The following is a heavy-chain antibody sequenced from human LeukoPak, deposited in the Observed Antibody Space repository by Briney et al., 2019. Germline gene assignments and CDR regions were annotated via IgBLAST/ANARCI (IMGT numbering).Heavy chain of an antibody. CDR3: ARGVVPAAPGDYYMDV. CDR2: INHSGST. CDR1: GGSFSGYY. Sequence: SETLSLTCAVYGGSFSGYYWSWIRQPPGKGLEWRGEINHSGSTNYNPSLKSRVTISVDTSKNQFSLKLSSVTAADTAVYYCARGVVPAAPGDYYMDVWGKGTTVTVSS. J-gene: IGHJ6*03. D-gene: IGHD2-2*01. V-gene: IGHV4-34*01.